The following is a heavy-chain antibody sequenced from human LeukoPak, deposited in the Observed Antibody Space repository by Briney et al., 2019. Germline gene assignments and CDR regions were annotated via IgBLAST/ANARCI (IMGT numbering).Heavy chain of an antibody. CDR1: GGSFSGYY. D-gene: IGHD1-1*01. CDR2: INHSGST. J-gene: IGHJ6*03. Sequence: SETLSLTCAVYGGSFSGYYWSWIRQPPGKGLGWIGEINHSGSTNYNPSLRSRVTISVDTSKNQFSLKLSSVTAADTAVYYCARLVERQIVYYYYYMDVWGKGTTVTISS. V-gene: IGHV4-34*01. CDR3: ARLVERQIVYYYYYMDV.